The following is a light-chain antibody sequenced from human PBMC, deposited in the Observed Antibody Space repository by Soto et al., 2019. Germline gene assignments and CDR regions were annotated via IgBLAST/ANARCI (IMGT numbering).Light chain of an antibody. J-gene: IGLJ1*01. CDR1: SSDVGGYNY. CDR2: DVS. V-gene: IGLV2-14*01. CDR3: SSYTSSSTLSV. Sequence: QSVLPQPASVSGSPGQSNTISCPGTSSDVGGYNYVSWYQQHPGKAPKLMIYDVSNRPSGVSNRFSGSKSGNTASLTISGLQAEDEADYYCSSYTSSSTLSVFGTGTKVTVL.